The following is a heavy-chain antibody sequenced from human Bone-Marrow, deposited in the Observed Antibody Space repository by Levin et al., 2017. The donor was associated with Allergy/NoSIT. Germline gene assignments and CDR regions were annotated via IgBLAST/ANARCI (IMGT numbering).Heavy chain of an antibody. D-gene: IGHD5-12*01. V-gene: IGHV6-1*01. Sequence: MSSETLSLTCAISGDSVSSNSAAWNWIRQSPSRGLEWLGRTFYRSKWFNDYAASVKSRITINPDTSKNQVSLQLNSVTPEDTAVYYCARGGGSAVGRLRLLDNWGQGTLVTVSS. J-gene: IGHJ4*02. CDR3: ARGGGSAVGRLRLLDN. CDR1: GDSVSSNSAA. CDR2: TFYRSKWFN.